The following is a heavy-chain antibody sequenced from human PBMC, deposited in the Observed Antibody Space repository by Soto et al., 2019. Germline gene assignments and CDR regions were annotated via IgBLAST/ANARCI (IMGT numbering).Heavy chain of an antibody. CDR2: ISSSSSYT. J-gene: IGHJ3*02. D-gene: IGHD4-4*01. Sequence: QVQLVESGGGLVKPGGSLRLSCAASGFTFSDYYMSWIRQAPGKGLEWVSYISSSSSYTNYADSVKGRFTISRDNAKNSLYLQMNSLRAEDTAVYYCARLRSDYRKPPDAFDIWGQGTMVTVSS. CDR1: GFTFSDYY. CDR3: ARLRSDYRKPPDAFDI. V-gene: IGHV3-11*06.